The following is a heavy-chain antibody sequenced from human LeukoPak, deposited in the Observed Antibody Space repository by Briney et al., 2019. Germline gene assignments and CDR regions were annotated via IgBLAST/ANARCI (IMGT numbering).Heavy chain of an antibody. CDR2: MYTSGST. J-gene: IGHJ4*02. Sequence: SETLSLTCTVSGGSVSSGNYYWSWIRQPAGKALERIGRMYTSGSTNYDPSLKSRVTMSRDTSKNQFSLKLNSVTAADTAVYYCAAMIGYFDYWGQGTLVTVSS. CDR3: AAMIGYFDY. CDR1: GGSVSSGNYY. D-gene: IGHD3-10*02. V-gene: IGHV4-61*02.